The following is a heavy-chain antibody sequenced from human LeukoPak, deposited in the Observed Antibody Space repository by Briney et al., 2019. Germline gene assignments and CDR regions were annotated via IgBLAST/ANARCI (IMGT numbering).Heavy chain of an antibody. CDR2: VGTAGDP. CDR3: ARATRYRTSSDPLVRAFDI. D-gene: IGHD6-6*01. Sequence: GGSLRLSCAASGFTFSSFDMHWVRQATGKGLEWVSAVGTAGDPYYPASVKGRFTISRENAKNSLYLQMNSLRAGDTAVYYCARATRYRTSSDPLVRAFDIWGQGIMVTVSS. CDR1: GFTFSSFD. V-gene: IGHV3-13*05. J-gene: IGHJ3*02.